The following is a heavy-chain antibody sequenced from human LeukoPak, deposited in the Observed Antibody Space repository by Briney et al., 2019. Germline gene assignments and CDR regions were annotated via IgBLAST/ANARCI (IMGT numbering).Heavy chain of an antibody. V-gene: IGHV3-43*02. Sequence: PGVSLRLSCETSGFTFDDYAMSWVRQAPGKGLEWVSLISGDGGTSYYADSVRGRFTISRDNSKNTLYLQMNSLRAEDTAVYYCAKEVPYSNSWITVDYWGRGTLVTVSS. CDR3: AKEVPYSNSWITVDY. CDR2: ISGDGGTS. J-gene: IGHJ4*02. D-gene: IGHD6-13*01. CDR1: GFTFDDYA.